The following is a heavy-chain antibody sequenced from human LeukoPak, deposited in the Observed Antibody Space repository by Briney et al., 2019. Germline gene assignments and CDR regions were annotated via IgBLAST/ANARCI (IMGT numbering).Heavy chain of an antibody. CDR1: GFTFGTYA. V-gene: IGHV3-30*04. J-gene: IGHJ4*02. CDR3: ARGYCTSSSCYNDY. CDR2: MSFDVNNK. D-gene: IGHD2-2*02. Sequence: GGSLRLSCVTSGFTFGTYAFHWVRQAPGKGLEWVATMSFDVNNKYYADSVRGRFTISRDNSKNTLYLQMNSLRAEDTAVYSCARGYCTSSSCYNDYWGQGTLVTVSS.